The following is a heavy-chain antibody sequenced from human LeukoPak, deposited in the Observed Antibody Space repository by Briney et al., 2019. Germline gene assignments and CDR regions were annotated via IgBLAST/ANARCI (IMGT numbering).Heavy chain of an antibody. CDR2: INHSGST. Sequence: TSETLSLTCAVYGGSFSGYYWSWIRQLPGKGLEWIGEINHSGSTNYNPSLKSRVTISVDTSKNQFSLKLSSVTAADTAVYYCARVRRWLRSLHFDYWGQRTPVTVSS. J-gene: IGHJ4*02. D-gene: IGHD5-12*01. CDR3: ARVRRWLRSLHFDY. V-gene: IGHV4-34*01. CDR1: GGSFSGYY.